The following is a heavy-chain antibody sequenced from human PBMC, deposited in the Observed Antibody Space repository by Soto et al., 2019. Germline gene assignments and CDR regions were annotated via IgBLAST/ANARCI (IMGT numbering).Heavy chain of an antibody. J-gene: IGHJ5*02. V-gene: IGHV4-59*12. Sequence: SETLSLTCTVSGGSISSYYWSWIRQPPGKGLEWIGYFHHSGTTNYNPSLKSRVTISGDTSNNQFSLKLTSVTAVDTAVYYFARIAYYYDSSGPIDTWGQGTLVTDSS. CDR3: ARIAYYYDSSGPIDT. D-gene: IGHD3-22*01. CDR2: FHHSGTT. CDR1: GGSISSYY.